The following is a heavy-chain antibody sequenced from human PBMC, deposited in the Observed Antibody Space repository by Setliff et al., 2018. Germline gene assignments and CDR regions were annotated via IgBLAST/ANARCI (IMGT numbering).Heavy chain of an antibody. D-gene: IGHD5-18*01. CDR3: ARAPLESGYYYGQGHYFDN. Sequence: ASVKVSCKASGYTFTGYYMHWVRQAPGQGLEWMGWINPNSGGTNYAQKFQGRVTMTKDTSTTTVYMELSSLRSEDTAVYYCARAPLESGYYYGQGHYFDNWGQGTLVTVSS. CDR1: GYTFTGYY. CDR2: INPNSGGT. J-gene: IGHJ4*02. V-gene: IGHV1-2*02.